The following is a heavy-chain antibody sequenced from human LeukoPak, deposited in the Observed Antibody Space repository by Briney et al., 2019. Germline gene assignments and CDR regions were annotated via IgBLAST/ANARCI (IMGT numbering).Heavy chain of an antibody. Sequence: SETLSLTCTVSGGSISSGDYYWSWIRQPPGKGLEWIGEINHSGSTNYNPSLKSRVTISVDTSKNQFSLKLSSVTAADTAVYYCARGPTVTTTGRYFDYWGQGTLVTVSS. CDR3: ARGPTVTTTGRYFDY. V-gene: IGHV4-39*07. CDR2: INHSGST. J-gene: IGHJ4*02. D-gene: IGHD4-17*01. CDR1: GGSISSGDYY.